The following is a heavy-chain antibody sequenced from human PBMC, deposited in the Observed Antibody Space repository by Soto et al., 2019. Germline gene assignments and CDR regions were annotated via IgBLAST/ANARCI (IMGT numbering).Heavy chain of an antibody. CDR1: GFTFSVYT. J-gene: IGHJ4*02. CDR2: ISSSSSYI. Sequence: EVHLVESGGGLVKPGGSLRLSCAASGFTFSVYTMNWVRQAPGKGLEWVSSISSSSSYIFYADSVKGRFTISRDNAKISLYLQMNSLRAEDTAVYYCARGLPNYDSSGYYHGYWGQGTLVTVSS. CDR3: ARGLPNYDSSGYYHGY. D-gene: IGHD3-22*01. V-gene: IGHV3-21*01.